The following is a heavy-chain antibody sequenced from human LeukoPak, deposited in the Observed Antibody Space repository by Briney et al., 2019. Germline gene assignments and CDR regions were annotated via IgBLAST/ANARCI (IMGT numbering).Heavy chain of an antibody. CDR1: GGSFSGYY. V-gene: IGHV4-34*01. J-gene: IGHJ4*02. CDR2: IYHSGST. D-gene: IGHD4-17*01. CDR3: ARDAVDGDYVDY. Sequence: SETLSLTCAVYGGSFSGYYWSWIRQPPGKGLEWIGYIYHSGSTYYNPSLKSRVTISVDRSKNQFSLKLSSVTAADTAVYYCARDAVDGDYVDYWGQGTLVTVSS.